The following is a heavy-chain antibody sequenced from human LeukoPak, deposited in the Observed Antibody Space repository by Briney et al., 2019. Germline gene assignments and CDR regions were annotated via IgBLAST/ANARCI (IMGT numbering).Heavy chain of an antibody. D-gene: IGHD3-3*01. CDR2: IIPIFGTA. CDR3: ARSRDFWSGYLSPFDP. J-gene: IGHJ5*02. CDR1: GGTFSSYA. V-gene: IGHV1-69*05. Sequence: RASVKVSCKASGGTFSSYAISWVRQAPGQGLEWMGGIIPIFGTANYAQKFQGRVTITTDESTSTAYMELSSLRSEDTAVYYCARSRDFWSGYLSPFDPWGQGTLVTVSS.